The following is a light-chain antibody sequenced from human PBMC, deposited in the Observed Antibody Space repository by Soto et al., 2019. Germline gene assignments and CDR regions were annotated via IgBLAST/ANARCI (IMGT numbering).Light chain of an antibody. V-gene: IGLV2-23*02. CDR1: SSDVGSYNL. CDR2: EVS. Sequence: QSVLTQPASLSGSPGQSITISCTGTSSDVGSYNLVSWYQQHPGKAPKLMIYEVSKRPSGVSNRFSGSKSGNTASLTISGLQAEDEADYYSCSYAGSSTSFGTGTKVTVL. J-gene: IGLJ1*01. CDR3: CSYAGSSTS.